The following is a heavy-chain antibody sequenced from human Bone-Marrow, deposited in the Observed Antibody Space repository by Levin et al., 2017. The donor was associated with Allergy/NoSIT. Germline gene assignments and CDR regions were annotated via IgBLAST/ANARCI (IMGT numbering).Heavy chain of an antibody. CDR3: ARDSLMVAGIDY. CDR1: GGSISSTSDY. D-gene: IGHD6-19*01. CDR2: IYYSGTT. V-gene: IGHV4-39*07. Sequence: PSETLSLTCTVSGGSISSTSDYWGWIRQPPGKGLEWIGAIYYSGTTYYNPSLKSRVNISLDTAKNQFSLKLSSVTAADTAVYYCARDSLMVAGIDYWGQGTLVTVSS. J-gene: IGHJ4*02.